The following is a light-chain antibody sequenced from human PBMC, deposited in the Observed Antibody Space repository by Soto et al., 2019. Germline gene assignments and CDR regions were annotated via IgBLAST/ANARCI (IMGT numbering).Light chain of an antibody. CDR3: QSYYSSLSGHVV. CDR1: SYNIGAGYD. Sequence: QSVLTQPPSVSGAPGQRVTISCTGSSYNIGAGYDVHWYQQLPGTAPKLLIYGNSNRPSGVPDRFSGSKSGTSASLAITVLQAEDEADYYCQSYYSSLSGHVVFGGGTKLTVL. V-gene: IGLV1-40*01. CDR2: GNS. J-gene: IGLJ2*01.